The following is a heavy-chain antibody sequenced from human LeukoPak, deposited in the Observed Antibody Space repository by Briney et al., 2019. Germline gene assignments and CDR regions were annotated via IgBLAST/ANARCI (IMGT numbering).Heavy chain of an antibody. J-gene: IGHJ4*02. CDR1: GFALSSHW. V-gene: IGHV3-7*03. Sequence: GGSLRLSCAASGFALSSHWMTWVRQVPGRGPEWVANVNRDGSETYYLDSVKGRFTISKDNAKNSLYLQMNSLRAEDTAVYYCAKDSRGRITVAGTSYWGQGTLVTVSS. CDR3: AKDSRGRITVAGTSY. D-gene: IGHD6-19*01. CDR2: VNRDGSET.